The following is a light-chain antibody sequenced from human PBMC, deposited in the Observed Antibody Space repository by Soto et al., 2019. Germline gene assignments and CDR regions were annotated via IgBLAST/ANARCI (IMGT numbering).Light chain of an antibody. V-gene: IGKV3-15*01. CDR3: QQYNNWPWT. CDR1: QSVSSN. J-gene: IGKJ1*01. Sequence: EIVMMQSPATLSVSPGDRATLSCRASQSVSSNLAWYQQKPGQAPRLLIYGASTRATGIPARFSGSGSGTEFTLTISSLQSEDSAVYYCQQYNNWPWTFGQGTKVEIK. CDR2: GAS.